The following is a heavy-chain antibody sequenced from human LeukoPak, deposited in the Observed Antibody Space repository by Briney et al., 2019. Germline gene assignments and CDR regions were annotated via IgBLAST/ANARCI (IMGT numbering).Heavy chain of an antibody. CDR2: IYTSGST. CDR3: ARGKNYYDSSGYYYHYYYYYMDV. CDR1: GGSISSYY. V-gene: IGHV4-4*07. Sequence: ASETLSLTCTVSGGSISSYYWSWIRQPAGKGLEWIGRIYTSGSTNYNPSLKSRVTMSVDTSKNQFSLKLSSVTAADTAVYYCARGKNYYDSSGYYYHYYYYYMDVWGKGTTVTVSS. J-gene: IGHJ6*03. D-gene: IGHD3-22*01.